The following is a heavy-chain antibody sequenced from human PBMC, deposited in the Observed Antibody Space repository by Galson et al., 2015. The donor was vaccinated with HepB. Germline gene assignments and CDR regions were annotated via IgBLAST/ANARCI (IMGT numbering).Heavy chain of an antibody. J-gene: IGHJ4*02. CDR1: GYTFTSYY. Sequence: SVKVSCTASGYTFTSYYMHWVRQAPGQGLEWMAIINASGGSTSHAQKFQGRVTMTRDTSTSTLYMELSSLRSEDTAVYYSARHSDEACTAGGLDYWGQGTLVTVSS. D-gene: IGHD2-8*02. V-gene: IGHV1-46*01. CDR3: ARHSDEACTAGGLDY. CDR2: INASGGST.